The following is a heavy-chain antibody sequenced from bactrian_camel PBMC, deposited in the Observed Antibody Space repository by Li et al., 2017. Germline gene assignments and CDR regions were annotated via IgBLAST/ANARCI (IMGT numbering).Heavy chain of an antibody. CDR3: TAATRLGWGDCPTSGPDEYKF. V-gene: IGHV3S53*01. J-gene: IGHJ4*01. CDR1: GHRWRNRC. D-gene: IGHD5*01. Sequence: LVESGGGSVQDGGSLTLSCAASGHRWRNRCMARFRQVPGKEREGIAAMHRSGRTYYVGSGRARYTISRSLDNAKNTAYLQMNNLQPDDTADYYCTAATRLGWGDCPTSGPDEYKFRGLGTQVTVS. CDR2: MHRSGRT.